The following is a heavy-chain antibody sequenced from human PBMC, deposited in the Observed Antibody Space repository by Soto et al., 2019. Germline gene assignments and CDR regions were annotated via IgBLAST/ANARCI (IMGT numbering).Heavy chain of an antibody. CDR1: GGSISSGGYY. D-gene: IGHD2-2*01. Sequence: QVQLQESGPGLVKPSQTLSLTCTVSGGSISSGGYYWSWIRQHPGKGLEWIGYIYYSGSTYYNPSLKSRVTISVDTSKNQFSLKLSSVTAADTAVYYCARCVYCSSTRCYLGWFDPWGQGTLVTVSS. CDR2: IYYSGST. J-gene: IGHJ5*02. CDR3: ARCVYCSSTRCYLGWFDP. V-gene: IGHV4-31*03.